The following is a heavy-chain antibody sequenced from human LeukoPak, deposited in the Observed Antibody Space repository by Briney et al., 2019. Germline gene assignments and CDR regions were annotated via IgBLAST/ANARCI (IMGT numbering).Heavy chain of an antibody. J-gene: IGHJ4*02. CDR3: ASNTGTVFDY. D-gene: IGHD7-27*01. V-gene: IGHV4-59*01. CDR2: VYYSGST. Sequence: SETLSLTCTVSVDFITAYYWSWIRQPPGKGLEWIGYVYYSGSTEYNPSLRSRVTISLERSKHQFSLKLTSVTAADTAVYYCASNTGTVFDYWGQGALVTVSS. CDR1: VDFITAYY.